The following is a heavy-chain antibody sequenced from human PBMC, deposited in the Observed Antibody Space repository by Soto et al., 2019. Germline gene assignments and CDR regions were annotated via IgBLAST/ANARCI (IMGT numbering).Heavy chain of an antibody. CDR3: ARGRFGELSPFDY. CDR2: IYYTGNA. Sequence: SETLSLTCTVSGGSISGYYWSWIRQPPGKGLEWIGYIYYTGNAKYNPSLKSRVTISVDTSKNHFSLNLNSLTAADTAVYYCARGRFGELSPFDYWGRGTLVTVSS. CDR1: GGSISGYY. J-gene: IGHJ4*02. V-gene: IGHV4-59*01. D-gene: IGHD3-10*01.